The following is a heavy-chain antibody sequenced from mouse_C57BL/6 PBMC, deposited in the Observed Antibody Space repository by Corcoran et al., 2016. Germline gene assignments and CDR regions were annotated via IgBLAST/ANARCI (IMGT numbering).Heavy chain of an antibody. CDR1: GYSFTSYY. J-gene: IGHJ4*01. CDR3: ARSGAGTPADY. Sequence: QVQLQQSGPELVKPGASVKISCKASGYSFTSYYIHWVKQRPGQGLEWIGWIYPGSGNTKYNEKFKGKATLTADTSSSTAYMQLSSLTSEDSAVYYCARSGAGTPADYWGQGTSVTVSS. V-gene: IGHV1-66*01. D-gene: IGHD4-1*01. CDR2: IYPGSGNT.